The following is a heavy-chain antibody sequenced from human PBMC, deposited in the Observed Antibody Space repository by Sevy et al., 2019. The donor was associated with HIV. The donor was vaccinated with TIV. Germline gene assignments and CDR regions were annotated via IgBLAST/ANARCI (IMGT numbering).Heavy chain of an antibody. CDR2: IYSGGST. V-gene: IGHV3-53*01. CDR1: GFTVIYNY. CDR3: ARLNKGNWFDP. Sequence: GGSLRLSCAASGFTVIYNYMSWVRQAPGKGLEWVSVIYSGGSTYYADSVKGRFTISRDNSKNTLFLQMDSLRVEDTAVYYCARLNKGNWFDPGAREPWSPSPQ. J-gene: IGHJ5*02.